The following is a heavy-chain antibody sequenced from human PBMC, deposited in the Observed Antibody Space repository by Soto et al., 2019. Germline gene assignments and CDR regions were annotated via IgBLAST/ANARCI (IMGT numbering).Heavy chain of an antibody. D-gene: IGHD2-21*02. CDR3: VQSRCGGDCLQSYSSHSYYGLDV. CDR1: GFSFSSIGEG. CDR2: IYWDDDK. V-gene: IGHV2-5*02. Sequence: QITLKESGPPLVKPTQTLTLTCTFPGFSFSSIGEGVGWIRQPPGKALEWLALIYWDDDKRYCPSLKSRLTITKDTSKNQVVLTMTNMDPVDTATYYCVQSRCGGDCLQSYSSHSYYGLDVWGQGTTVTVSS. J-gene: IGHJ6*02.